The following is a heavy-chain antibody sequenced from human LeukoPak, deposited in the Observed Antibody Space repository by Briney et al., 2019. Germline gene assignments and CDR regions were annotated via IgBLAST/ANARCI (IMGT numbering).Heavy chain of an antibody. D-gene: IGHD2-8*01. CDR3: AKEQRIRHCSEGVCMEGYYFDY. J-gene: IGHJ4*02. CDR1: GFPFNMFA. V-gene: IGHV3-23*01. CDR2: LSRGGETR. Sequence: GGSLRLSCTGSGFPFNMFAMNWVRQAPGQGLEWASGLSRGGETRKYADSVKGRFNVSRDASKNMVFLQMNDLRPEDTAVYYCAKEQRIRHCSEGVCMEGYYFDYWGQGSLVTVSS.